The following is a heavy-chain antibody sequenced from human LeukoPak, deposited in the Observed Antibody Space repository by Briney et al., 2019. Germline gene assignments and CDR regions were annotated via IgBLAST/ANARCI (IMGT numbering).Heavy chain of an antibody. CDR2: MNPNSGNT. Sequence: ASVKVSCKASGYTFTSYDINWVRQATGQGLEWMGWMNPNSGNTGYAQKFQGRVTMTRKTSVSTAYMELSSLRSEDTAVYYCARWGVITFFVYWGQGTLVTVCS. D-gene: IGHD3-10*01. V-gene: IGHV1-8*01. CDR3: ARWGVITFFVY. J-gene: IGHJ4*02. CDR1: GYTFTSYD.